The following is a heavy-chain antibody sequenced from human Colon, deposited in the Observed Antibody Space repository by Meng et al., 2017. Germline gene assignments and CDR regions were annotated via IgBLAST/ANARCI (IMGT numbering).Heavy chain of an antibody. Sequence: QVQLQESGPGLGKPSGTLSLTCTVSGDSISSDIWWSWVRQPPGKGLEWIGEVYHRGDTNYNPSLKSRVTISVDKSKNQLSLRLTSVTAADTAIYYCARHGGWHFDYWGQGTLVTVSS. CDR1: GDSISSDIW. CDR2: VYHRGDT. J-gene: IGHJ4*02. V-gene: IGHV4-4*02. D-gene: IGHD6-19*01. CDR3: ARHGGWHFDY.